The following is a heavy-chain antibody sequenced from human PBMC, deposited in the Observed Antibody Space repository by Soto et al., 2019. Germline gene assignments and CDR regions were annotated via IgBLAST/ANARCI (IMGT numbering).Heavy chain of an antibody. CDR1: GFTFTTYW. CDR3: ARAFRINYYAF. Sequence: GASLKISCKGSGFTFTTYWIGWVRQVPGKGLEWMGVIYPDDSDTRYSPSFQGRVTISADKSNSTAYLQWSSLEASDTAVYYCARAFRINYYAFWGQGTLVTVSS. CDR2: IYPDDSDT. D-gene: IGHD3-10*01. V-gene: IGHV5-51*01. J-gene: IGHJ4*02.